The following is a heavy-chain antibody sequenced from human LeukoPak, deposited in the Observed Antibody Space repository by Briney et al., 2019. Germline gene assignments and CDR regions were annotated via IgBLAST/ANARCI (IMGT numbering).Heavy chain of an antibody. D-gene: IGHD4-17*01. CDR2: INPNSGGT. Sequence: ASVKVSCKASGYTFTGYYMHWVRQAPGQGLEWMGWINPNSGGTNYAQKFQGRVTMTRDTSISTAYMELSRLRSDDTAVYYCAXXKYGDYVFLADYWGQGTLVTVSS. J-gene: IGHJ4*02. CDR1: GYTFTGYY. CDR3: AXXKYGDYVFLADY. V-gene: IGHV1-2*02.